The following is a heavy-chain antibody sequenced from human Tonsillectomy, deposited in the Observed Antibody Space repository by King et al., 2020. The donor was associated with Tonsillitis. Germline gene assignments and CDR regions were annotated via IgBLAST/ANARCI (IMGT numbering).Heavy chain of an antibody. CDR1: GFIFDDYA. J-gene: IGHJ5*02. Sequence: VQLVESGGGLVQPGRSLKLSCAASGFIFDDYAMHWVRQAPGKGLEWVSGISWKSGTIVYADSVKGRFTISRDNAKNSLSLLMNSLRPEDSALYYCAKGVFGDGGTLEYFDAWGQGTLVIVSS. D-gene: IGHD3-10*01. V-gene: IGHV3-9*01. CDR2: ISWKSGTI. CDR3: AKGVFGDGGTLEYFDA.